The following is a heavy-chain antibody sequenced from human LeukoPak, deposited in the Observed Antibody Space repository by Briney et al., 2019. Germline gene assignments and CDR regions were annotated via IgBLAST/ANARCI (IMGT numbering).Heavy chain of an antibody. Sequence: SETLSLTCTVSGGSISSYYWSWIRQPPGKGLEWIGYIYYSGSTNYNPSLKSRVTISVDTSKNQFSLKLSSVTAADTAVYYCARGSGPDYWGQGTLVTVSS. CDR1: GGSISSYY. V-gene: IGHV4-59*01. J-gene: IGHJ4*02. D-gene: IGHD6-25*01. CDR2: IYYSGST. CDR3: ARGSGPDY.